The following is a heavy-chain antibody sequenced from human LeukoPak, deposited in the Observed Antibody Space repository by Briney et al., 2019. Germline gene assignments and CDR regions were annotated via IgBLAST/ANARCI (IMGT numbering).Heavy chain of an antibody. CDR3: SRGLDSRKLGY. D-gene: IGHD3-22*01. CDR2: IHPSGTL. CDR1: GASFSSGDQY. J-gene: IGHJ4*02. V-gene: IGHV4-31*03. Sequence: SQTLSLTCTVSGASFSSGDQYWNWIRQSPGKGLEWIGSIHPSGTLYNNPSLESRVTMSMDTSKNQFSLNLNSVTAADTAVYFCSRGLDSRKLGYWGQGTLVTVSS.